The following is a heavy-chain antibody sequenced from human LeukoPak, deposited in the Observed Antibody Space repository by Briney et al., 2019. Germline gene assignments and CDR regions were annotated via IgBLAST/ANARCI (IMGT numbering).Heavy chain of an antibody. CDR3: ARQLRGEAVAGHLQPFDY. V-gene: IGHV4-34*01. CDR1: GGSFSGYY. CDR2: INHSGST. Sequence: SETLSLTCAVYGGSFSGYYWSWIRQPPGKGLEWIGEINHSGSTYYNPSLKSRVTISVDTSKNQFSLKLSSVTAADTAVYFCARQLRGEAVAGHLQPFDYWGQGTLVTVSS. J-gene: IGHJ4*02. D-gene: IGHD6-19*01.